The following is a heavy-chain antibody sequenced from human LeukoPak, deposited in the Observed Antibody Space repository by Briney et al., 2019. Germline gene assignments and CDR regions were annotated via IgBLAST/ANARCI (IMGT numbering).Heavy chain of an antibody. D-gene: IGHD1-26*01. V-gene: IGHV3-23*01. J-gene: IGHJ3*02. CDR3: AKDHAQGGATSLVFDI. CDR1: GPTFSSYA. Sequence: GGSLRLSCEASGPTFSSYAMSWVRQAAAKGLDWVSGISGSGGSTYYANSVKGRFTISRDNSKNTLYLQMNSLRAEDTAVYYCAKDHAQGGATSLVFDIWGQGTMVTVSS. CDR2: ISGSGGST.